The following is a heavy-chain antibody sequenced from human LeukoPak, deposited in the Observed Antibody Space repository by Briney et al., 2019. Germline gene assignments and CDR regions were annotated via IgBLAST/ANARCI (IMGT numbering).Heavy chain of an antibody. CDR1: GGPFSGYY. CDR2: INHSGST. Sequence: PSETLSLTCAVYGGPFSGYYWSWIRQPPGKGLEWIGEINHSGSTNYNPSLKSRVTISVDTSKNQFSLKPSSVTAADTAVYYCARVPAAGYYYYYYMDVWGKGTTVTVSS. CDR3: ARVPAAGYYYYYYMDV. J-gene: IGHJ6*03. V-gene: IGHV4-34*01. D-gene: IGHD6-13*01.